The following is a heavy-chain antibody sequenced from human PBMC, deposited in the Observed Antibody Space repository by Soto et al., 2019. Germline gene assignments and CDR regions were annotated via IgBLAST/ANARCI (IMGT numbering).Heavy chain of an antibody. V-gene: IGHV3-48*03. Sequence: GGSLRLSCAASGFTFSGYEMNWVRQAPGKGLEWVSYISSSGSTIYYADSVKGRFTMTRNTSISTAYMGLSSLRSEDTAVYYCARGRSSRTIDYWGQGTLVTVSS. CDR3: ARGRSSRTIDY. CDR2: ISSSGSTI. D-gene: IGHD6-13*01. CDR1: GFTFSGYE. J-gene: IGHJ4*02.